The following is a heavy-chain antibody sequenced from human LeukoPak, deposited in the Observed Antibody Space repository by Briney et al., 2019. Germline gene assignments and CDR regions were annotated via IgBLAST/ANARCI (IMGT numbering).Heavy chain of an antibody. CDR1: GFTFSSYA. V-gene: IGHV3-30*04. J-gene: IGHJ6*02. Sequence: GGSLRLSCAASGFTFSSYAMHWVRQAPGKGLEWVAVISYDGSNKYYADSVKGRFTISRDNSKNTLYLQMNSLRAEDTAVYYCARGGITMVRGVIIRHYYGMDVWGQGTTVTVSS. D-gene: IGHD3-10*01. CDR2: ISYDGSNK. CDR3: ARGGITMVRGVIIRHYYGMDV.